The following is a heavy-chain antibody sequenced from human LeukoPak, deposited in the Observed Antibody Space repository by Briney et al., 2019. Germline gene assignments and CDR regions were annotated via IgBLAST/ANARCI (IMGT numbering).Heavy chain of an antibody. D-gene: IGHD6-6*01. CDR2: ISRDGSTK. J-gene: IGHJ4*02. CDR1: GFTFSNNA. V-gene: IGHV3-30-3*01. CDR3: VKEGVGSSYDY. Sequence: GGSLRLSCTASGFTFSNNAMHWVRQAPGKGLEWVAVISRDGSTKAYADLVKGRFSISRDTSKNTLYLQMNSLRADDTAVYHCVKEGVGSSYDYWGQGTLVTVSA.